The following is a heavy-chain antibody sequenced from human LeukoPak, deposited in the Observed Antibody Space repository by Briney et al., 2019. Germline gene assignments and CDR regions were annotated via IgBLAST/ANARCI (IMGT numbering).Heavy chain of an antibody. CDR2: ISYDGSNK. CDR3: ARDHCSSTSCYPYGRGFDP. CDR1: GFTFSSYA. D-gene: IGHD2-2*01. J-gene: IGHJ5*02. V-gene: IGHV3-30-3*01. Sequence: PGGSLRLSCAASGFTFSSYAMHWVRQAPGKGMEWVAVISYDGSNKYYADSVKGRFTISRDNSKNTLYLQMNSLRAEDTAVYYCARDHCSSTSCYPYGRGFDPWGQGTLVTVSS.